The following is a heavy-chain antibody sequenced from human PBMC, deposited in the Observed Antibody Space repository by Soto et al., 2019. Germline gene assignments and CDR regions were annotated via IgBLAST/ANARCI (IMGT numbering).Heavy chain of an antibody. CDR3: ARQASLGSYYFYRDV. CDR2: IYSGGST. J-gene: IGHJ6*03. Sequence: EVQLVESGGGLVQPGGSLRLSCAASGFTVSSNYMSWVRQAPGKGLEWVSVIYSGGSTYYADSVKGRFTISRHNSKNTLYLQMNSLRAEDTAVYYCARQASLGSYYFYRDVWGKGTTVTVSS. V-gene: IGHV3-53*04. CDR1: GFTVSSNY.